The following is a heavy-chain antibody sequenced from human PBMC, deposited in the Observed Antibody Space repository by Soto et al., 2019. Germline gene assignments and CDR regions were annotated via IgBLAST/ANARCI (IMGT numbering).Heavy chain of an antibody. CDR1: GYSFTYW. Sequence: GESLKISCKGSGYSFTYWIAWVRQLPGRGLEWMGVIHPGDSDTRYSPSFQGQVTISADTSISTAYLQWSSLKASDTAIYYCARQDGSALFFFDFWGLGTLVTVSS. CDR3: ARQDGSALFFFDF. CDR2: IHPGDSDT. V-gene: IGHV5-51*01. D-gene: IGHD6-19*01. J-gene: IGHJ4*02.